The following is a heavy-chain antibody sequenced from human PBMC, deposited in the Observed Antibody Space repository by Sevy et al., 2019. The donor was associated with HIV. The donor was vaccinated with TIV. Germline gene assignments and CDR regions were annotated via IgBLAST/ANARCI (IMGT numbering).Heavy chain of an antibody. Sequence: GGSLRLSCAASGFTFSTYWMSWVRQAPGKGLEWVATMNQDGSEKYYVDSVKGRFTISRENAQNSLYLQMNSLRAEDRALYYGVREGVGGFSYSLDCWGQGTLVTVSS. CDR1: GFTFSTYW. D-gene: IGHD5-18*01. J-gene: IGHJ4*02. CDR2: MNQDGSEK. V-gene: IGHV3-7*01. CDR3: VREGVGGFSYSLDC.